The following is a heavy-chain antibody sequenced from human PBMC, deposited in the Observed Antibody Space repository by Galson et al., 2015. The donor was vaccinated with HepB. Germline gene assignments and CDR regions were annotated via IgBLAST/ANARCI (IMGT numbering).Heavy chain of an antibody. D-gene: IGHD3-3*02. Sequence: SLRLSCAASGFPFSYYSMSWVRQAPGKGLEWVSSISSSSNIDYAASVRGRFTISRDYAVSSLYLDMNSLRVEDTAVYYCARDKRGRVGEPQNPWDYYQFGADVWGQGTTVTVSS. CDR3: ARDKRGRVGEPQNPWDYYQFGADV. CDR2: ISSSSNI. V-gene: IGHV3-69-1*01. CDR1: GFPFSYYS. J-gene: IGHJ6*02.